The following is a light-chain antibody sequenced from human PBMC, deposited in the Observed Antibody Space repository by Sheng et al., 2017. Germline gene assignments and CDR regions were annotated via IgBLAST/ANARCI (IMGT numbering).Light chain of an antibody. J-gene: IGKJ4*01. V-gene: IGKV3-20*01. Sequence: EIVLTQSPGTLSLSPGERATLSCRASQSLSSAYLAWYQHKPGQAPRLLISGAYSRATGIPDRFSGSGSGTDFTLTINRLEPEDFAVYYCHQYGSSPQLTFGEGPRWRSN. CDR2: GAY. CDR3: HQYGSSPQLT. CDR1: QSLSSAY.